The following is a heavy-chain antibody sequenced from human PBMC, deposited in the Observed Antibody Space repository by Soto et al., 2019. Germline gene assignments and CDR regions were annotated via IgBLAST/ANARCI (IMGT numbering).Heavy chain of an antibody. CDR3: ARVPGP. J-gene: IGHJ5*02. CDR1: GGSISSGGYS. D-gene: IGHD1-1*01. Sequence: QLQLQESGSGLVKPSQTLSLTCAVSGGSISSGGYSWSWIRQPPGKGLEWIGYIYHSGSPYYNPSPKRRVPRSVARSKTQLSLKLSSVTAADTAVYYCARVPGPWGQGTLVTVSS. V-gene: IGHV4-30-2*01. CDR2: IYHSGSP.